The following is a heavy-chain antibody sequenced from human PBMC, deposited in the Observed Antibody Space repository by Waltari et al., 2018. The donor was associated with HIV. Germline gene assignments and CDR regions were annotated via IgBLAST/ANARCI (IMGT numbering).Heavy chain of an antibody. CDR3: ARGQDYDFWSGYYYDY. CDR1: GGSFSGYY. V-gene: IGHV4-34*01. J-gene: IGHJ4*02. Sequence: QVQLQQWGAGLLKPSETLSLTCAVYGGSFSGYYCSWIRQPPGKGLECIGEINHSGSTNYNPSLKSRVTISVDTSKNQFSLKLSSVTAADTAVYYCARGQDYDFWSGYYYDYWGQGTLVTVSS. D-gene: IGHD3-3*01. CDR2: INHSGST.